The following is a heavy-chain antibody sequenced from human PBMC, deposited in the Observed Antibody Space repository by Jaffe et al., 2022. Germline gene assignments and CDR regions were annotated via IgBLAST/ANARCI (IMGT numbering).Heavy chain of an antibody. V-gene: IGHV1-69-2*01. CDR2: VDPEDGET. CDR3: ATERGGYDFHRRDGYMKRVDDAFDI. Sequence: EVQLVQSGAEVKKPGATVKISCKVSGYTFTDYYMHWVQQAPGKGLEWMGLVDPEDGETIYAEKFQGRVTITADTSTDTAYMELSSLRSEDTAVYYCATERGGYDFHRRDGYMKRVDDAFDIWGQGTMVTVSS. J-gene: IGHJ3*02. D-gene: IGHD5-12*01. CDR1: GYTFTDYY.